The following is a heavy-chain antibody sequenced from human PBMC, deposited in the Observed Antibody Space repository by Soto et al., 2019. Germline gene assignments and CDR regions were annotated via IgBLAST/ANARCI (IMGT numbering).Heavy chain of an antibody. Sequence: SGPTLVNPTQTLTLTCTFSGFSLSTSGVGVGWIRQPPGKALEWLALIYWDDDKRYSPSLNSRLTITKDTSKNQVVLTMTNMDPVDTATYYCAHSSRAVVPSAMPFPNGFDIWGQGTMVTVSS. CDR1: GFSLSTSGVG. J-gene: IGHJ3*02. D-gene: IGHD2-2*01. V-gene: IGHV2-5*02. CDR3: AHSSRAVVPSAMPFPNGFDI. CDR2: IYWDDDK.